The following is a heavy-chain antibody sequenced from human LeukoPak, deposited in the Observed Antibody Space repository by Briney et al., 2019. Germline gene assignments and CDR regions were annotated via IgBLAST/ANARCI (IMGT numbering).Heavy chain of an antibody. CDR1: GFTFSSYA. CDR3: AKHQSDYWEFDY. D-gene: IGHD5-12*01. J-gene: IGHJ4*02. Sequence: GGSLRLSCAASGFTFSSYAMSWVRQAPGKGLEWVSTTSGSGSTIYYADSVKGRFTISRDNSKNTLYLQMNSLRAGDTAVYYCAKHQSDYWEFDYWGQGTLVTVSS. CDR2: TSGSGSTI. V-gene: IGHV3-23*01.